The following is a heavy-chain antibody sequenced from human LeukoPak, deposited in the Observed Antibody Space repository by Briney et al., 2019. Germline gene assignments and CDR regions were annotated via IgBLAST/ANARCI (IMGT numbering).Heavy chain of an antibody. V-gene: IGHV3-21*01. Sequence: PGGPLRLSFAASGFTFISYSMNWVRQAPGKGREGVSSISSSSSYIYYADSVKGRFTISRDNAKNSLYLQMNSLRAEDTAVYYCARRTHYYYMDVWGKGTTVTVSS. CDR2: ISSSSSYI. CDR3: ARRTHYYYMDV. CDR1: GFTFISYS. J-gene: IGHJ6*03.